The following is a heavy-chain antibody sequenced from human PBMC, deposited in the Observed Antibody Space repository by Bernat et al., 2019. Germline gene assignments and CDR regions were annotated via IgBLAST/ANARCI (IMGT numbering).Heavy chain of an antibody. D-gene: IGHD2-21*01. V-gene: IGHV3-30*04. CDR1: GFTFSSYP. J-gene: IGHJ4*02. CDR2: IFYDGGNK. Sequence: VQLVESGGGLVQPGGSLRLSCAASGFTFSSYPMHWVRQAPGKGLEWVAVIFYDGGNKFYADSVTGRFTISRDNSKNTLYLQINSLRAEDTAVYYCAKAYDRSTYYFDYWGQGTLVAVSS. CDR3: AKAYDRSTYYFDY.